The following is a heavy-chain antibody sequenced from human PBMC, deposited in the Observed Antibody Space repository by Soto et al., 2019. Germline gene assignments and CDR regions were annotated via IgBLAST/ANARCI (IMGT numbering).Heavy chain of an antibody. CDR1: GFTFSSYA. J-gene: IGHJ4*02. CDR2: ISGSGGST. CDR3: AALNYYDSSGYYSGADY. D-gene: IGHD3-22*01. V-gene: IGHV3-23*01. Sequence: GGSLRLSCAASGFTFSSYAMSWVRQAPGKGLEWVSAISGSGGSTYYADSVKGRFTISRDSSKNTLYLQMNSLRAEDTAVYYCAALNYYDSSGYYSGADYWGQGTLVTV.